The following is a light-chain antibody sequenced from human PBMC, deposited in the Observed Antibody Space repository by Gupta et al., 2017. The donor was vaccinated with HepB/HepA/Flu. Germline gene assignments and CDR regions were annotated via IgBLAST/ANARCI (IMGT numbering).Light chain of an antibody. CDR1: SSDVGGYNY. CDR2: DVS. CDR3: SSDTSSRTLV. V-gene: IGLV2-14*03. J-gene: IGLJ3*02. Sequence: QSALTQPASVPGSPGQSITISCTGTSSDVGGYNYVHWYQQHPGNAPKLMVYDVSIRPSGVSHRFSGSKAGNAASLTXSXLQAEDXGDYYCSSDTSSRTLVFGGGAKLTVL.